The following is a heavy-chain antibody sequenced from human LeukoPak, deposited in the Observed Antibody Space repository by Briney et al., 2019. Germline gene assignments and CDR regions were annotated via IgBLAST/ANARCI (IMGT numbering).Heavy chain of an antibody. CDR2: IYHSGST. CDR1: GGSISSGGYS. J-gene: IGHJ6*02. CDR3: AIESDRAYGMDV. Sequence: SETLSLTCAVSGGSISSGGYSWSWIRQPPGKGLEWIGYIYHSGSTYYNPSLKSRVTISVDRSKNQFSLKLSSVTAADTAVYYCAIESDRAYGMDVWGQGTTVTVSS. V-gene: IGHV4-30-2*01.